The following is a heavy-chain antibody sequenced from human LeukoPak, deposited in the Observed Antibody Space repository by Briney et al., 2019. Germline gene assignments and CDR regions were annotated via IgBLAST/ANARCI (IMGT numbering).Heavy chain of an antibody. D-gene: IGHD4-11*01. CDR1: GASISSGLYY. J-gene: IGHJ4*02. CDR2: IQTSPSRSA. Sequence: NPSQTLSLTCTVSGASISSGLYYWNWIRQSAGKGLEWIGRIQTSPSRSANYNPSLKSRVTISVDTSKNQFSLKLTSVTAADTAVYYCATSNWLRDSNFDSRGQGTLVTVSS. CDR3: ATSNWLRDSNFDS. V-gene: IGHV4-61*02.